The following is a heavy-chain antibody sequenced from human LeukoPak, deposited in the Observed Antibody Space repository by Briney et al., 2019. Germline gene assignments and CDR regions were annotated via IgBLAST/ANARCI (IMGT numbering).Heavy chain of an antibody. Sequence: SETLSLTCTVSGGSISSYYWSWIRQPPGKGLEWIGYIYSSGSTNYNPSLKGRVTISVDTSKNQFSLKLSSVTAADTAVYYCARHRLSLQWLVEDFDYWGQGTLVTVSS. V-gene: IGHV4-59*08. CDR2: IYSSGST. CDR3: ARHRLSLQWLVEDFDY. D-gene: IGHD6-19*01. J-gene: IGHJ4*02. CDR1: GGSISSYY.